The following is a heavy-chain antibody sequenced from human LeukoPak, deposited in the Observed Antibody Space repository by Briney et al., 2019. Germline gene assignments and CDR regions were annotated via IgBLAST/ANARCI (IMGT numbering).Heavy chain of an antibody. CDR3: ATGGGPIVGGPTTWPRGDAFDI. V-gene: IGHV4-4*07. CDR1: GGSISSYY. D-gene: IGHD1-26*01. Sequence: PSETLSVTCTASGGSISSYYWSWIRQPAGKGLEWIGRIYTSGSTNYNPSLKSRVTMSVDTSKNQFSLKLSSVTAADTAVNYCATGGGPIVGGPTTWPRGDAFDIWGQGTMVTVSS. J-gene: IGHJ3*02. CDR2: IYTSGST.